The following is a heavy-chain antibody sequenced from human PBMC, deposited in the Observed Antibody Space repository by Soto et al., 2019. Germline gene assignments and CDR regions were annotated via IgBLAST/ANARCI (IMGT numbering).Heavy chain of an antibody. Sequence: GASVKVSCKASGGTFSSYTISWVRQAPGQGLEWMGRIIPILGIANYAQKFQGRVTITADKSTSTAYMELSSLRSEDTAVYYCALGGSGSYNWFDPWGQGTLVTVS. V-gene: IGHV1-69*02. D-gene: IGHD3-10*01. J-gene: IGHJ5*02. CDR1: GGTFSSYT. CDR3: ALGGSGSYNWFDP. CDR2: IIPILGIA.